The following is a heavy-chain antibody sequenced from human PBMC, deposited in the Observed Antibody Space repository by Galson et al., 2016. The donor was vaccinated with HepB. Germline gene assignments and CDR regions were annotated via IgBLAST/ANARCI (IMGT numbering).Heavy chain of an antibody. CDR2: TYYRSEWYY. D-gene: IGHD5-24*01. J-gene: IGHJ4*02. Sequence: CAISGDSVSSISAAWNWIRQSPSRGLEWLGRTYYRSEWYYDYAVSVKSRMTINPDTSKNQLSLQLNSVTPEDTAVYYCARDRASWDGQNSGSFDYWGQGTLVTVSS. V-gene: IGHV6-1*01. CDR1: GDSVSSISAA. CDR3: ARDRASWDGQNSGSFDY.